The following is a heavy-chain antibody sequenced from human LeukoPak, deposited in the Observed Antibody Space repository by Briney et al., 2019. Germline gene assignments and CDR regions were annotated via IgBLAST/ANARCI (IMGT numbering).Heavy chain of an antibody. CDR1: GYTLTELS. CDR2: FDPEDGET. V-gene: IGHV1-24*01. D-gene: IGHD3-22*01. J-gene: IGHJ4*02. Sequence: GASVKVSCKVSGYTLTELSMHWVRQAPGKGLEWMGGFDPEDGETIYAQKFQGRVTMTEDTSTDTAYMELSSLRSKDTAVYYCATRRYYDSSGYYSGVVDYWGQGTLVTVSS. CDR3: ATRRYYDSSGYYSGVVDY.